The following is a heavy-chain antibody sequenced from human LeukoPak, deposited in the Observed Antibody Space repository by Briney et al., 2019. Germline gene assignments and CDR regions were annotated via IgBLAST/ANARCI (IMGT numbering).Heavy chain of an antibody. CDR3: ARVLIVVVTEEYDAFDI. V-gene: IGHV4-38-2*02. CDR2: IHHIGNT. Sequence: SETVSLTCTVSGYSISSSNYWGLIRHPPGKGLEVIGNIHHIGNTYYNPNLKNRVTISLDTSKNQFSLKLSSVTAADTAVYYCARVLIVVVTEEYDAFDIWGQGTMVTVSS. CDR1: GYSISSSNY. J-gene: IGHJ3*02. D-gene: IGHD2-21*02.